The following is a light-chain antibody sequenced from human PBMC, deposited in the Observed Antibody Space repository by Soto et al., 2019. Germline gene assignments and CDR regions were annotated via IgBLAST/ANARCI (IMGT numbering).Light chain of an antibody. V-gene: IGLV1-47*02. Sequence: QSVLTQPPSASGTPGQRVTISCSGSRSNTGDNHVYWYQQLPGTAPKLLIYSKNQRPAGVPARFSGSKSGTSASLAISGLRSEDEADYYCASWDDTLSGPVFGGGTQLTVL. CDR3: ASWDDTLSGPV. CDR2: SKN. CDR1: RSNTGDNH. J-gene: IGLJ2*01.